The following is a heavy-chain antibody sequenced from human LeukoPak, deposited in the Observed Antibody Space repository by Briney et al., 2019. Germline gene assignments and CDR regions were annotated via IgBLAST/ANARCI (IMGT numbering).Heavy chain of an antibody. CDR1: GYSISSGYY. CDR3: ARGQYGSGSYFYYYYYYMDV. CDR2: IYHSGST. V-gene: IGHV4-38-2*02. D-gene: IGHD3-10*01. J-gene: IGHJ6*03. Sequence: SETLSLTCTVSGYSISSGYYWGWIRQPPGKGLEWIGSIYHSGSTYYNPSLKSRVTISVDTSKNQFSLKLSSVTAADTAVYYCARGQYGSGSYFYYYYYYMDVWGKGTTVTVSS.